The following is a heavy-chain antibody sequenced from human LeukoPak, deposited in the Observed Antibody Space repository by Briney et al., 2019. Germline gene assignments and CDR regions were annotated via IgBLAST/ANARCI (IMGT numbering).Heavy chain of an antibody. CDR1: GGSISSSSYY. D-gene: IGHD1-1*01. CDR2: IDYSGST. V-gene: IGHV4-39*01. J-gene: IGHJ4*02. CDR3: ARFDLEWRVDY. Sequence: PSETLSLTCSVSGGSISSSSYYWGWIRQAPGKGLEWIGSIDYSGSTYYNPSLKSRVTISVDTSKNQFSLKLSSVTAADTAVYYCARFDLEWRVDYWGQGTLVTVSS.